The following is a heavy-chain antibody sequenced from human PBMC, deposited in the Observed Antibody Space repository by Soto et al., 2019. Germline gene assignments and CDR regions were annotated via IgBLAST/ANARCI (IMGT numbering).Heavy chain of an antibody. V-gene: IGHV3-30*18. Sequence: GSLRLSCAASGFTFSSYGMHWVRQAPGKGLEWVAVISYDGSNKYYADSVKGRFTISRDNSKNTLYLQMNSLRAEDTAVYYCAKDYGQKLSYYYYYMDVWGKGTTVTVSS. CDR3: AKDYGQKLSYYYYYMDV. CDR2: ISYDGSNK. J-gene: IGHJ6*03. CDR1: GFTFSSYG. D-gene: IGHD3-16*01.